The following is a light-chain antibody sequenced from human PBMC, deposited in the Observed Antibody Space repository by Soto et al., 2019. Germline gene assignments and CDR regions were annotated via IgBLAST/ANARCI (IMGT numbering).Light chain of an antibody. CDR2: DTS. V-gene: IGKV3-20*01. J-gene: IGKJ1*01. CDR3: QQCGSSPS. Sequence: EIVLTPSPGTLSLSPGERATLSCRASQSVSSSYLAWYQQKPGQAPRLLTYDTSIRATGIPDRFSGSGSGTDFTLAISRLEPEDFAVDYCQQCGSSPSFGQGTKVELK. CDR1: QSVSSSY.